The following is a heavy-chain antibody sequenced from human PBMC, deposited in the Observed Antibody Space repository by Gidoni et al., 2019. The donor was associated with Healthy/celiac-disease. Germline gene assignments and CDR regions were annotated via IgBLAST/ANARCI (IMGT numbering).Heavy chain of an antibody. CDR3: ATAPNCGGDCYLPLDWFDP. V-gene: IGHV1-24*01. Sequence: QVQLVQSGAEVKKPGASVKVSCKVSGYTLTELSMPWVRQAPGKGLEWMGGFDPEDGETIYAQKCQGRVTMTEDTSTDTAYMELSSLRSEDTAVYYCATAPNCGGDCYLPLDWFDPWGQGTLVTVSS. J-gene: IGHJ5*02. CDR1: GYTLTELS. D-gene: IGHD2-21*02. CDR2: FDPEDGET.